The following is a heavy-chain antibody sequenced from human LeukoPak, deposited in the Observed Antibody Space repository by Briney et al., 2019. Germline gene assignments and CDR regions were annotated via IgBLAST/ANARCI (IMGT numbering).Heavy chain of an antibody. CDR2: VHSSGHS. D-gene: IGHD1-26*01. CDR3: ARDLGSSFSFDV. V-gene: IGHV4-59*01. J-gene: IGHJ3*01. Sequence: SETLSLTCTVSGDAISTYYWTWIRQPPGKGLEWIGYVHSSGHSKYNPSLVSRVTMSLETSKRQFTLNLKSVTAADTAVYYCARDLGSSFSFDVWGRGTEVTVSS. CDR1: GDAISTYY.